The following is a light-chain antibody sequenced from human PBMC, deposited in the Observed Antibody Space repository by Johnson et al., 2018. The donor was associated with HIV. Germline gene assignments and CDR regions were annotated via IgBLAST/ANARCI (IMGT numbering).Light chain of an antibody. CDR1: SSNIGNNY. J-gene: IGLJ1*01. Sequence: QSVLTQPPSVSAAPGQKVTISCSGSSSNIGNNYVSWYQQLPGTAPKLLIYENNKRPSGIPDRFSGSKSGTSATLGITGLQTGDEADYYCGTWDSSLSAGVVFGTGTKVTGL. CDR2: ENN. CDR3: GTWDSSLSAGVV. V-gene: IGLV1-51*02.